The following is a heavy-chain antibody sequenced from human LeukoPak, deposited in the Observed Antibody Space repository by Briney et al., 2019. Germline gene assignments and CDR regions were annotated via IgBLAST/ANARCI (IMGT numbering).Heavy chain of an antibody. CDR2: INPNSGGT. J-gene: IGHJ6*03. V-gene: IGHV1-2*02. D-gene: IGHD6-19*01. CDR3: AFTSGWYVYYYMDV. CDR1: GYTFTGYY. Sequence: ASVKVSCKASGYTFTGYYMHWVRQAPGQRLEWMGWINPNSGGTNYAQKLQGRVTMNTATSTSTAYMELRSLRSDDTAVYYCAFTSGWYVYYYMDVWGKGTTVTVSS.